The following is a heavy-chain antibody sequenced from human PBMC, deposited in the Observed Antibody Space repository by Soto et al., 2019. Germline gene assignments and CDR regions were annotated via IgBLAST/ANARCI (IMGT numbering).Heavy chain of an antibody. CDR3: ARGRYISKVVPAAIGRYYGMDV. CDR2: INHSGST. D-gene: IGHD2-2*02. V-gene: IGHV4-34*01. CDR1: GGSFSGYY. Sequence: SETLSLTCAVYGGSFSGYYWSWMRQPPGKGLEWIGEINHSGSTNYNPSLKSRVTISVDTSKNQFSLKLSSVTAADTAVYYCARGRYISKVVPAAIGRYYGMDVWGQGTTVTVSS. J-gene: IGHJ6*02.